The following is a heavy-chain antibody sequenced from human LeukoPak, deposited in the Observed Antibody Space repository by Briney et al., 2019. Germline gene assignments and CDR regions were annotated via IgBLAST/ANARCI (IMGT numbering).Heavy chain of an antibody. Sequence: RTSETLSLTCTVSGGSISSYYWSWIRQPPGKGLEWIGYMYYRGNTNYDPSLKSRVTISIDTPNNQFSLKLSSVTAADTAVYYCARGSNLDTGRNYYYYYMDVWGKGTTVTVSS. CDR2: MYYRGNT. D-gene: IGHD5-18*01. V-gene: IGHV4-59*01. J-gene: IGHJ6*03. CDR3: ARGSNLDTGRNYYYYYMDV. CDR1: GGSISSYY.